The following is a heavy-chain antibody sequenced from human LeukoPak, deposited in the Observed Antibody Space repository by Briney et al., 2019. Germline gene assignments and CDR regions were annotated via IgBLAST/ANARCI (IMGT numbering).Heavy chain of an antibody. CDR1: GGSFSGYY. V-gene: IGHV4-34*01. D-gene: IGHD1-26*01. Sequence: SETLSLTCAVDGGSFSGYYWSWIRQPPGKGLEWIGEINHSGSTNYNPSLKSRVTISVDTSKNQFSLKLSSVTAADTAVYYCARGRRLSIVGATYYFDYWGQGTLVTVSS. CDR2: INHSGST. CDR3: ARGRRLSIVGATYYFDY. J-gene: IGHJ4*02.